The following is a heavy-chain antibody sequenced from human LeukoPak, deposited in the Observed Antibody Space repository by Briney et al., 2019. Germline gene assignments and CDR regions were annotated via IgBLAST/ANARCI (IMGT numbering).Heavy chain of an antibody. CDR3: ARDLPHDYGDYVGAFDI. CDR2: ISIISSTI. D-gene: IGHD4-17*01. Sequence: GRSLRPSCAASGFTFSSYSTNWVRHAPGKGLEWVSYISIISSTIYYADSVKGRFTISRDNAKNSLYLQMNSLRAEDTAVYYCARDLPHDYGDYVGAFDIWGQGTMVTVSS. J-gene: IGHJ3*02. V-gene: IGHV3-48*01. CDR1: GFTFSSYS.